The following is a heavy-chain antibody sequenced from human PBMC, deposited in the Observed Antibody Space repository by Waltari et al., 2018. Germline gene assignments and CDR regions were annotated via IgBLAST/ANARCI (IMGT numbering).Heavy chain of an antibody. CDR3: VKVIKGGGWAYWFFDL. CDR2: ISWNSGSI. J-gene: IGHJ2*01. V-gene: IGHV3-9*01. D-gene: IGHD6-19*01. CDR1: GFSFDEYA. Sequence: EVQLVESGGGLVQPGGSLRLSCAASGFSFDEYAIHWVRQAPGKGLNWGSGISWNSGSIGYADSVKGRFTISRDNARNSLYLQMNSLRAEDTALYYCVKVIKGGGWAYWFFDLWGRGTLVTVSS.